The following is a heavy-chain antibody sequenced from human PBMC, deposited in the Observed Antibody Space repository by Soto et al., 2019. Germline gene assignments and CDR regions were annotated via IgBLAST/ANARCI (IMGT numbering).Heavy chain of an antibody. Sequence: VQLVESGGVAVQPGGSLRLSCVASGLNLIDYTMHWVRQVPGKGLEWVSLISWNGDSSDYADSVKSRFTISRDNTKNSLSLQMNSLKTDDTALYFCVKAGKFKAFDVWGQGTLVTVSS. CDR1: GLNLIDYT. V-gene: IGHV3-43*01. D-gene: IGHD1-26*01. CDR3: VKAGKFKAFDV. CDR2: ISWNGDSS. J-gene: IGHJ3*01.